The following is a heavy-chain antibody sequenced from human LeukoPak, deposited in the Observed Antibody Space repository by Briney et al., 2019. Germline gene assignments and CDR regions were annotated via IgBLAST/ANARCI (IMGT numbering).Heavy chain of an antibody. CDR2: SYYSGST. J-gene: IGHJ4*02. CDR1: GGSISSSSYY. CDR3: ARHYYDSSGRTSPFDY. D-gene: IGHD3-22*01. Sequence: SETLSLTCTVSGGSISSSSYYWGWIRQPPGKGLEWIGSSYYSGSTYYNPSLKSRVTISVDTSKNQFSLKLSSVTAADTAVYYCARHYYDSSGRTSPFDYWGQGTLVTVSS. V-gene: IGHV4-39*01.